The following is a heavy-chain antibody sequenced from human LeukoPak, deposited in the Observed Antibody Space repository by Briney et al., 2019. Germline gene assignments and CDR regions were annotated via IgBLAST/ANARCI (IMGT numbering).Heavy chain of an antibody. J-gene: IGHJ5*02. CDR2: IIPIFGTA. D-gene: IGHD2-21*02. Sequence: EASVTVSCTASGGTFSSYAISWVRQAPGQGLEWMGGIIPIFGTANYAQKFQGRVTITADKSTSTAYMELSSLRSEDTAVYYCARQELGDPLNWFDPWGQGTLVTVSS. CDR1: GGTFSSYA. V-gene: IGHV1-69*06. CDR3: ARQELGDPLNWFDP.